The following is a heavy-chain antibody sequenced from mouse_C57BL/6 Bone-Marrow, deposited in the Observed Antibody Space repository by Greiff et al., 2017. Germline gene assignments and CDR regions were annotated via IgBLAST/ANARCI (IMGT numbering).Heavy chain of an antibody. CDR3: ARWDYGNFHWYFDV. V-gene: IGHV7-3*01. D-gene: IGHD2-1*01. CDR2: IRNKANGYTT. CDR1: GFTFTDYY. Sequence: DVMLVESGGGLVQPGGSLSLSCAASGFTFTDYYMSWVRQPPGKALEWLGFIRNKANGYTTEYSASVQGRFTISSDNYQSILYLQMNALRAEDSATYYCARWDYGNFHWYFDVWGTGTTVTVSS. J-gene: IGHJ1*03.